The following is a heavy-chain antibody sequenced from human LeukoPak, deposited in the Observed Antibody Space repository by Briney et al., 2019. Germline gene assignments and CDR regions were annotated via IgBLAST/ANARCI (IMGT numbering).Heavy chain of an antibody. D-gene: IGHD5-12*01. CDR3: AKYSGYDQFDY. V-gene: IGHV1-2*02. Sequence: ASVKVSCMAYGYTFTGYYIHWVRQAPGQGLEWMGWINPNSGGTNYAQKFQDRVTMTRDTSISTAYMELSRLRSDDTAVYYCAKYSGYDQFDYWGQGTLVTVSS. J-gene: IGHJ4*02. CDR2: INPNSGGT. CDR1: GYTFTGYY.